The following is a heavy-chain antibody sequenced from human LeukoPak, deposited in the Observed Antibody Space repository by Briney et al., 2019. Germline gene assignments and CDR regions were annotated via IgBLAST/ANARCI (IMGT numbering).Heavy chain of an antibody. CDR3: ARDILGPYYYDSSGYDY. CDR1: GFTFSSSD. CDR2: ISSSSSYI. D-gene: IGHD3-22*01. Sequence: TGGSLRLSCAASGFTFSSSDMHWVRQAPGKGLEWVSSISSSSSYIYYADSVKGRFTISRDNAKNSLYLQMNSLRAEDTAVYYCARDILGPYYYDSSGYDYWGQGTLVTVSS. V-gene: IGHV3-21*01. J-gene: IGHJ4*02.